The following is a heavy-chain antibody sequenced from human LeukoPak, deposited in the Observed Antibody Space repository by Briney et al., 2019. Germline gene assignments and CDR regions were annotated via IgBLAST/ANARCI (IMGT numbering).Heavy chain of an antibody. V-gene: IGHV4-39*07. CDR3: ARDVYSFGPFDY. Sequence: SETLSLTCTVSGGSISSSSYYWGWIRQPPGKGLEWIGSIYYSGSTYYNPSLKSRVTISVDTSKNQFSLKLSSVTAADTAVYYCARDVYSFGPFDYWGQGTLVTVSS. D-gene: IGHD3-16*01. J-gene: IGHJ4*02. CDR1: GGSISSSSYY. CDR2: IYYSGST.